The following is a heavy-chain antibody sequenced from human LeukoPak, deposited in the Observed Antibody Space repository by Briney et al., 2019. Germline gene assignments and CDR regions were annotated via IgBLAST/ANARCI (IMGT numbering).Heavy chain of an antibody. CDR1: GGSVSSATYY. Sequence: SETLSLTCTVSGGSVSSATYYCNWIRQPPGKGLEWIGYIYYSGSTNYNPSLKSRVTISVATSKNQFSLHLSSVTAADTAVYYCASARYCSGGSCYYNNWFDPWGQGTLVTVSS. D-gene: IGHD2-15*01. CDR3: ASARYCSGGSCYYNNWFDP. CDR2: IYYSGST. V-gene: IGHV4-61*01. J-gene: IGHJ5*02.